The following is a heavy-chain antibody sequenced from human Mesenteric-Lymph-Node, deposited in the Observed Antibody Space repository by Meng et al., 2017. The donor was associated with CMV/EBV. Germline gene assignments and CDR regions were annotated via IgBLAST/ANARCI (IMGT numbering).Heavy chain of an antibody. CDR2: ISYSGST. V-gene: IGHV4-59*01. D-gene: IGHD6-19*01. CDR3: ARVGDSSGWYVGDFDY. CDR1: GGSINSYY. Sequence: SETLSLTCTVSGGSINSYYWSWIRQPPGEGLEWIGYISYSGSTNYNPSLKSRVTISVDTSKNQFSLKLSSVTAADTAVYYCARVGDSSGWYVGDFDYWGQGTLVTVSS. J-gene: IGHJ4*02.